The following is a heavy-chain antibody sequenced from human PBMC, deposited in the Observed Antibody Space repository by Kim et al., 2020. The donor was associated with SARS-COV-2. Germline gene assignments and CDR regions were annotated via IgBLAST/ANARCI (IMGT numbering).Heavy chain of an antibody. V-gene: IGHV1-24*01. Sequence: ASVKVSCKVSGYTLTELSMHWVRQAPGKGLEWMGGFDPEDGETIYAQKFQGRVTMTEDTSTDTANMELSSLRSEDTAVYYCATAPGYGDYLTNWFDPWGQGTLVTVSS. CDR2: FDPEDGET. CDR1: GYTLTELS. CDR3: ATAPGYGDYLTNWFDP. D-gene: IGHD4-17*01. J-gene: IGHJ5*02.